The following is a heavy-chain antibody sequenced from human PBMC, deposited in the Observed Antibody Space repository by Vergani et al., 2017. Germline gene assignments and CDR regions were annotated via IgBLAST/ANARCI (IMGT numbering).Heavy chain of an antibody. Sequence: QVQLQQWGAGLLKPSETLSLTCAVYGGSFSGYYWSWIRQPPGTGLEWIGEINHSGSTNYNPSLKSRVTISRDTSKNQFSLKLSAVTAADTAVYYCARGRYHYYYYYGMDVWGQGTTVTVSS. J-gene: IGHJ6*02. CDR3: ARGRYHYYYYYGMDV. CDR2: INHSGST. CDR1: GGSFSGYY. V-gene: IGHV4-34*01. D-gene: IGHD1-14*01.